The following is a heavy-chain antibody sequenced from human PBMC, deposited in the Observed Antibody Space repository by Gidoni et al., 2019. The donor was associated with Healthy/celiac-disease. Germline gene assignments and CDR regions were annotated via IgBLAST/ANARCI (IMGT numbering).Heavy chain of an antibody. J-gene: IGHJ3*02. CDR1: GFTFISYC. CDR2: ISSSSSTI. Sequence: EVQLVESGGGLVQPGGSLRLSCAASGFTFISYCMNWVRQAPGEGLEWVSYISSSSSTIYYADSVKGRFTISRDNAKNSLYLQMNSLRDEDTAVYYCARDAEDIVVVVASDAFDIWGQGTMVTVSS. D-gene: IGHD2-15*01. CDR3: ARDAEDIVVVVASDAFDI. V-gene: IGHV3-48*02.